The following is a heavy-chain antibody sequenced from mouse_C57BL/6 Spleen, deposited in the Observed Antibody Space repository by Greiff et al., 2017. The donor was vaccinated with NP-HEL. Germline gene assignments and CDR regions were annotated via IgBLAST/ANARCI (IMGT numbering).Heavy chain of an antibody. CDR3: ANGGSLLSFDD. J-gene: IGHJ2*01. Sequence: DVMLVESGGGLVQPGGSLSLSCAASGFTFTDYYMSWVRQPPGKALEWLGFIRNKANGYTTEYSASVKGRFTISRDNSQCILYLQMNALRAEDSATYYCANGGSLLSFDDWGQGTTLTVSS. V-gene: IGHV7-3*01. D-gene: IGHD1-1*01. CDR2: IRNKANGYTT. CDR1: GFTFTDYY.